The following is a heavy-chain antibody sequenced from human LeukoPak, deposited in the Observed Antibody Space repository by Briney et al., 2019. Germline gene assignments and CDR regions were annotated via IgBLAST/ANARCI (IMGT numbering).Heavy chain of an antibody. D-gene: IGHD3-9*01. CDR2: INHSGST. V-gene: IGHV4-34*01. CDR3: ARALGRYFDRGIDY. Sequence: SETLSLTCAVYGGSSSGYYWSWIRQPPGKGLEWIGEINHSGSTNYNPSLKSRVTISVDTSKNQFSLKLSSVTAADTAVYYCARALGRYFDRGIDYWGQGTLVTVSS. J-gene: IGHJ4*02. CDR1: GGSSSGYY.